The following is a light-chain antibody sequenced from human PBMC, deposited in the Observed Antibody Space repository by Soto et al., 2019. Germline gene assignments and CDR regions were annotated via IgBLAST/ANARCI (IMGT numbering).Light chain of an antibody. CDR1: QSVSSSY. J-gene: IGKJ1*01. CDR3: QHYGNSPT. CDR2: GAS. V-gene: IGKV3-20*01. Sequence: EIVLTQSPGTLSLSPGERATLSCRASQSVSSSYLAWYQQKPGQAPRLLIYGASRRATGIPDRFSGSGSGTDFTLSISRLEPEDFAVYWCQHYGNSPTFGQGTKVDI.